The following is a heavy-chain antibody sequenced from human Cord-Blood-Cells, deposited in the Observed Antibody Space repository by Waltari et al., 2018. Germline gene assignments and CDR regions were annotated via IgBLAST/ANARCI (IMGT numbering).Heavy chain of an antibody. CDR1: GGSISSSSYY. CDR3: ARRGGGCGGDCYTFDY. V-gene: IGHV4-39*07. CDR2: IYYSGGT. Sequence: QLQLQESGPGLVKPSETLSLTCTVSGGSISSSSYYWGWIRQPPGKGLEWIGSIYYSGGTNNNPSLKSRVTIAVDTSKNQFSLKLSSVTAADTAVYYCARRGGGCGGDCYTFDYWGQGTLVTVSS. J-gene: IGHJ4*02. D-gene: IGHD2-21*02.